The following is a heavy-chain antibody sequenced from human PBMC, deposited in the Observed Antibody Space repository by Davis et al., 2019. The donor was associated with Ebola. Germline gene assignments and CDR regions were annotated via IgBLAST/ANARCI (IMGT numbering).Heavy chain of an antibody. Sequence: MPSETLSLTCTVSGGSISSGDYYWSWIRQPPGKGLEWIGYIYYSGSTYYNPSLKSRVTISVDKSKNQFSLKLSSVTAADTAVYYCARAPVPVTKDYWGQGTLVTVSS. CDR2: IYYSGST. D-gene: IGHD4-11*01. V-gene: IGHV4-30-4*01. CDR1: GGSISSGDYY. CDR3: ARAPVPVTKDY. J-gene: IGHJ4*02.